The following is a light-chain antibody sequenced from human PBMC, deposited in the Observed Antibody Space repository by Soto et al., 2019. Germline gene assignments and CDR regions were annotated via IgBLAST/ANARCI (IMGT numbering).Light chain of an antibody. J-gene: IGKJ2*01. CDR2: AVS. CDR1: QSIFNY. CDR3: LQTYSELVYT. Sequence: DIQMTQSPSSLSASVGDRVTITCRSSQSIFNYLNWYQQKPGKAPEVLIYAVSSLQIGVPSRFAGSGSGTDFTLTITDLRPEDSATYYCLQTYSELVYTFGRGTKLEIK. V-gene: IGKV1-39*01.